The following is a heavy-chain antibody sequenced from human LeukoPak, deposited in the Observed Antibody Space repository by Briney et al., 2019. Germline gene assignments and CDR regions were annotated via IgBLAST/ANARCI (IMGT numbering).Heavy chain of an antibody. CDR1: GYTFTSYY. V-gene: IGHV1-46*01. CDR2: INPSGGST. CDR3: ARDGAQTGDRYWYFDL. J-gene: IGHJ2*01. D-gene: IGHD7-27*01. Sequence: ASVKVSCKASGYTFTSYYMHWVRKAPGQGLEWMGIINPSGGSTSYAQKLQGRVTMTRDTSTSTVYMELSSLRSEDTAVYYCARDGAQTGDRYWYFDLWGRGTLVTVSS.